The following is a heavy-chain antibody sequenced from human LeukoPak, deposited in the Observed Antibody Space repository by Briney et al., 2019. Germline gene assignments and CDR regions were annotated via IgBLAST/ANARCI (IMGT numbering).Heavy chain of an antibody. J-gene: IGHJ6*02. CDR3: ARDLGYCSGGSCYYYYGMDV. Sequence: GASVKVSCKASGYSFVGYGITWVRQAPGQGLEWMGWFNPENGNTNYAQKVQGRVTMTADTSTSTSYMELRSLRSDDTAVYYCARDLGYCSGGSCYYYYGMDVWGQGTTVTVSS. D-gene: IGHD2-15*01. V-gene: IGHV1-18*01. CDR2: FNPENGNT. CDR1: GYSFVGYG.